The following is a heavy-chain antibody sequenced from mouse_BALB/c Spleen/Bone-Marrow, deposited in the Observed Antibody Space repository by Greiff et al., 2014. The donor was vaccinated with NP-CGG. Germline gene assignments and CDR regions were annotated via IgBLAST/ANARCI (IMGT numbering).Heavy chain of an antibody. Sequence: QVQLKESGAELVRPGTAVNVSCKASGYAFTNYLIEWVKQRPGQGLEWIGVINPGSGGANYNEKFKGKATLTADKSSSTAYMQLSSLTSDDSAVDFCARFRRYYFDYWSQGTTLTVSS. CDR1: GYAFTNYL. V-gene: IGHV1-54*01. J-gene: IGHJ2*01. CDR2: INPGSGGA. CDR3: ARFRRYYFDY.